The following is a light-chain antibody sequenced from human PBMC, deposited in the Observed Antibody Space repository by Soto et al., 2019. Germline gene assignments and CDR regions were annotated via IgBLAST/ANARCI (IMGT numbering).Light chain of an antibody. CDR3: QSYDSDLSGSV. CDR1: SSNIGAPYD. Sequence: QPVLTQPPSVSGAPGQRVTISCTGSSSNIGAPYDIHWYQQLPGTAPKLLIYGTTNRPSGVPDRFSGSRSGASASLAITGLQAEDEADYYCQSYDSDLSGSVFGGGTKVTVL. V-gene: IGLV1-40*01. CDR2: GTT. J-gene: IGLJ2*01.